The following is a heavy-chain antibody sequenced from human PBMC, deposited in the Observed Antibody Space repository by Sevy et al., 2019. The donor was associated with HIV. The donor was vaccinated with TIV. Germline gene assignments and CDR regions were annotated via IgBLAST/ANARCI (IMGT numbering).Heavy chain of an antibody. D-gene: IGHD6-13*01. CDR2: IYYNGHT. CDR1: GGSIVSSSYY. CDR3: ARSAAGHEYYYGLDV. J-gene: IGHJ6*02. V-gene: IGHV4-39*01. Sequence: SETLFLTCSVSGGSIVSSSYYWNWIRQPPGKGLEWIGSIYYNGHTYYNPSLKSRLTISIDTSKNQFYLTLSSVTAADTSIYYCARSAAGHEYYYGLDVWGQGATVTVSS.